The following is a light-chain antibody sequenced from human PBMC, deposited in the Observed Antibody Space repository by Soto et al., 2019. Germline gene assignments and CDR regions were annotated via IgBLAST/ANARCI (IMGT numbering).Light chain of an antibody. CDR3: QLYNRNTWS. Sequence: DIQMPQSPSTLYASVGGRVIITCRASQSVGTWVAWYQQKPGKAPKLLIYGASNLESGVPSRFSGIGSGTEFTLTITTLQPDDFATYFCQLYNRNTWSFGPGTKVDI. CDR1: QSVGTW. V-gene: IGKV1-5*01. J-gene: IGKJ1*01. CDR2: GAS.